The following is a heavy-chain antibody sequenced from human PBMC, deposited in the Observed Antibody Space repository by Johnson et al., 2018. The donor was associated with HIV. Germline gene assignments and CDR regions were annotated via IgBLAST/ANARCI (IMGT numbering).Heavy chain of an antibody. J-gene: IGHJ3*02. CDR3: EGGGNKAFDI. CDR1: GFTFSSYD. V-gene: IGHV3-74*02. D-gene: IGHD3-16*01. CDR2: INTAGGST. Sequence: VQLVESGGGLVQPGGSLRLSCAASGFTFSSYDMHWVRQATGKGLVWVARINTAGGSTSYVDSVKGRFTVSRDNTKNTLYLQMNSLRAEDTAVYYCEGGGNKAFDIWGQGTMVTVSS.